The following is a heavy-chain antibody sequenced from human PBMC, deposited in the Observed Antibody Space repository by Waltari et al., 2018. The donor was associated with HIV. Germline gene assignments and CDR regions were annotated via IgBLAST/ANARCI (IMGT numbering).Heavy chain of an antibody. Sequence: QVQLVESGGGVVQPGRSLRLSCAASGFSFSNYVMHWVRQAPGKGLEWVAVIIYDENYKHYEDSVEGRFVISRDSSTVYLEMSSLRPEDTAVYYCAREDAGYSYGYSAFDIWGQGTLVIVSS. V-gene: IGHV3-30*03. J-gene: IGHJ3*02. D-gene: IGHD5-18*01. CDR2: IIYDENYK. CDR3: AREDAGYSYGYSAFDI. CDR1: GFSFSNYV.